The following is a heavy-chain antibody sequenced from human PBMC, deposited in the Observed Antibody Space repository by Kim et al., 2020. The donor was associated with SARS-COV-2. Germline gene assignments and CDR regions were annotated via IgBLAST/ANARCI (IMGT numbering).Heavy chain of an antibody. V-gene: IGHV3-9*01. D-gene: IGHD2-21*02. Sequence: YAGSVKGRFTISRDNAKNSLYLQMNSLGAEDTALYYCAKGVVVVTGDWFDPWGQGTLVTVSS. CDR3: AKGVVVVTGDWFDP. J-gene: IGHJ5*02.